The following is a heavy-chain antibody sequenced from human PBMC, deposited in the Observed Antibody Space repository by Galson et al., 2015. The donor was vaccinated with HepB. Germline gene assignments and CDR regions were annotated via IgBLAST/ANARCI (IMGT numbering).Heavy chain of an antibody. J-gene: IGHJ6*02. Sequence: SLRLSCAASGFTFSSYAMHWVRQAPGKGLEWVAVISYDGSNKYYADSVKGRFTISRDNSKNTLYLQMNSLRAEDTAVYYCARDRGEMFTRRQNIVVVPAANYYYYYGMDVWGQGTTVTVSS. V-gene: IGHV3-30-3*01. D-gene: IGHD2-2*01. CDR3: ARDRGEMFTRRQNIVVVPAANYYYYYGMDV. CDR1: GFTFSSYA. CDR2: ISYDGSNK.